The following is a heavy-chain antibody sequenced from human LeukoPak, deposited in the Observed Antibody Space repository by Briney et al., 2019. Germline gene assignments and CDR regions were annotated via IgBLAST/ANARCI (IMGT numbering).Heavy chain of an antibody. CDR3: AKGGSSTWFWDYMDV. Sequence: GGSLRLSCAPSGFTISTYAASWVGQAPGKGLEWVSVTNGGGGSTDYADSVKGRFTISKHNAKNTRYLQMNSLSAEDTATYYCAKGGSSTWFWDYMDVWGKGATVTVSS. V-gene: IGHV3-23*01. CDR2: TNGGGGST. CDR1: GFTISTYA. J-gene: IGHJ6*03. D-gene: IGHD6-13*01.